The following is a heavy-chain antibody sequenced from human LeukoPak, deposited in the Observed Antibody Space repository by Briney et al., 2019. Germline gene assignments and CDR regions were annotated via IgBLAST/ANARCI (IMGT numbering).Heavy chain of an antibody. J-gene: IGHJ4*02. CDR1: GLTFSSYA. CDR2: ISGSGDTS. D-gene: IGHD4-23*01. V-gene: IGHV3-23*01. Sequence: GGSLRLSSAASGLTFSSYAVSWVRQAPGKGLEWVSAISGSGDTSFYADSVKGRFTISRDNSKNTLYLQMNSLSAEDTAVYYWAKDFRGNGYFFDYWGQGTLVTVSS. CDR3: AKDFRGNGYFFDY.